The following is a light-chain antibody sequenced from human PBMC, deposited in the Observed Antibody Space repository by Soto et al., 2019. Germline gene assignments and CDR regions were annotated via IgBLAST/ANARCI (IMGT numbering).Light chain of an antibody. J-gene: IGLJ1*01. V-gene: IGLV1-40*01. CDR2: GNT. CDR3: QSYDDCLSVHYV. Sequence: QSVLTQPPSVSGAPGQRVTISCTGSSSNIGAGYDVHWYQQLPGTAPKLLIYGNTNRPSGVPDRFSGSKSGTSASLAITGLLAEDEADYYCQSYDDCLSVHYVFGTGNMVTVL. CDR1: SSNIGAGYD.